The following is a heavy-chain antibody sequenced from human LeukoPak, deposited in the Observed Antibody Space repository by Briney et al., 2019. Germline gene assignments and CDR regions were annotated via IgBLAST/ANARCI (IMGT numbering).Heavy chain of an antibody. CDR3: ARGGGYSYGGGYYYYMDV. D-gene: IGHD5-18*01. Sequence: SVKVSCKASGGTFSSYAISWVRQAPGQGLEWMGGIIPIFGTANYAQKFQGRVTMTRNTSISTAYMELSSLRSEDTAVYYCARGGGYSYGGGYYYYMDVWGKGTTVTISS. J-gene: IGHJ6*03. CDR2: IIPIFGTA. V-gene: IGHV1-69*05. CDR1: GGTFSSYA.